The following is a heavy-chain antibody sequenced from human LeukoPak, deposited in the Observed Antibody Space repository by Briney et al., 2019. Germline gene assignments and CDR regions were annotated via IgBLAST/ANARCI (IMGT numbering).Heavy chain of an antibody. D-gene: IGHD1-1*01. CDR1: GGSFTGYY. CDR3: ARGPTISETGYFDY. J-gene: IGHJ4*03. V-gene: IGHV4-34*01. Sequence: SETLSLTCAVYGGSFTGYYWSWIRQSPGKGLQWIAEVNHRGDTNYNPSVKGRVTISVDTSKNQFSLKVTSLTAADTAVYYCARGPTISETGYFDYWGQATLVTVSS. CDR2: VNHRGDT.